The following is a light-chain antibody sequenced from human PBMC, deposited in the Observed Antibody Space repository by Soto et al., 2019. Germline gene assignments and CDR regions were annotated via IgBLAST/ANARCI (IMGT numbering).Light chain of an antibody. J-gene: IGLJ1*01. CDR3: SSYTSSSTLGV. CDR2: AVS. CDR1: SSDVGGYNY. V-gene: IGLV2-14*01. Sequence: QSALTQPASVSGSPGQSITISRTGTSSDVGGYNYVSWYQQHPDKAPKLMIYAVSNRPSGVSNRFSGSKSGNTASLTISELQAEDEAHYYCSSYTSSSTLGVFGTGTKVTVL.